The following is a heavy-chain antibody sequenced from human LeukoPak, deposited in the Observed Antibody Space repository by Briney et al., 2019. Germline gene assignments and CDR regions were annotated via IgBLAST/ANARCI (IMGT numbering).Heavy chain of an antibody. CDR1: GFTFSNYG. CDR2: TAYDGSDK. V-gene: IGHV3-30*18. CDR3: AKDSGHCSGGSCYSFDF. J-gene: IGHJ4*02. Sequence: GGSLRLSCVASGFTFSNYGMHWVRQAPGKGLEWGAVTAYDGSDKYYADSVKGRFTISRDNSKNTLYLQMNSLRPEDTAVFYCAKDSGHCSGGSCYSFDFWGLGTLVTVSS. D-gene: IGHD2-15*01.